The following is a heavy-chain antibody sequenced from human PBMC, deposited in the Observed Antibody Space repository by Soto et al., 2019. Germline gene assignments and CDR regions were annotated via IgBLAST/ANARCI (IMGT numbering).Heavy chain of an antibody. CDR3: ARGSPPLGRFLEWSPPGMDV. D-gene: IGHD3-3*01. CDR1: GYTFTSYG. Sequence: ASVKVSCKASGYTFTSYGMNWVRQAPGRGLEWMGWINPGNGNTKYSQKFQGRVIIERDTSASTAYMELSSLRSEDTAVYYCARGSPPLGRFLEWSPPGMDVWGQGTTVTVSS. CDR2: INPGNGNT. V-gene: IGHV1-3*01. J-gene: IGHJ6*02.